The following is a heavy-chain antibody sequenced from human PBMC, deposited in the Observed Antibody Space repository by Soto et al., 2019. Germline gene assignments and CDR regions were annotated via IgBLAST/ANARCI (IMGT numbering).Heavy chain of an antibody. J-gene: IGHJ6*02. V-gene: IGHV1-18*01. CDR2: ISAYNGNT. Sequence: QVQLVQSGAELKKPGASVKVSCKASGYTFTSYGISWVRQAPGQGLEWMGWISAYNGNTNYAQKLQGRVTMTTDTSTSTAYRELRSLRYDDTAVYYCAREKGGYGAHHEPYYYYGMDVWGQGTTVTVSS. CDR3: AREKGGYGAHHEPYYYYGMDV. D-gene: IGHD3-10*01. CDR1: GYTFTSYG.